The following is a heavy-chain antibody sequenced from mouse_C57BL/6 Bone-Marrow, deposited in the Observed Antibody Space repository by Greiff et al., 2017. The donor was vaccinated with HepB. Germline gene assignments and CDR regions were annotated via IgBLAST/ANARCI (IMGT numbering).Heavy chain of an antibody. Sequence: QVQLQQPGAELVRPGTSVKLSCKASGYTFTSYWMLWVKQRPGQGLEWIGVIDPSDSYTNYNQKFKGKATLTVDTSSSTAYMQLSSLTSEDSADYYCASGARTKFFADWGQGTLVNVSA. J-gene: IGHJ3*01. CDR1: GYTFTSYW. D-gene: IGHD3-1*01. CDR3: ASGARTKFFAD. CDR2: IDPSDSYT. V-gene: IGHV1-59*01.